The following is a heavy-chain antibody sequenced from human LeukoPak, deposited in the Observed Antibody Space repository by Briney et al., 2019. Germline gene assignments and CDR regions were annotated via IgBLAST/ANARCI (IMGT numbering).Heavy chain of an antibody. V-gene: IGHV3-23*01. Sequence: GGSLRLSCTTSEFTFTNYAMTWVRQAPGKGLEWVSVISGDGGTTYYTDSVKGRFTISRDNSKNTLYLQMSSLRAEDTALYYCAKGLINDWAALEYWGQGTLVTVSS. CDR3: AKGLINDWAALEY. CDR2: ISGDGGTT. D-gene: IGHD1-1*01. J-gene: IGHJ4*02. CDR1: EFTFTNYA.